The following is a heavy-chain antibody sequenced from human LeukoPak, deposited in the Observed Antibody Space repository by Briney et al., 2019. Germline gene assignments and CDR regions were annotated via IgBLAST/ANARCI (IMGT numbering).Heavy chain of an antibody. Sequence: PGGSLRLSRAASGFTFSTYWMSWVRQAPGKGLWWVANIKQDGSEKYYVNSLNARFTISRNNAKNSLYLQMDSLRAEDTAVYYCARHIGTYYDYWGQGTLVTVSS. V-gene: IGHV3-7*01. CDR3: ARHIGTYYDY. J-gene: IGHJ4*02. CDR1: GFTFSTYW. D-gene: IGHD2-21*01. CDR2: IKQDGSEK.